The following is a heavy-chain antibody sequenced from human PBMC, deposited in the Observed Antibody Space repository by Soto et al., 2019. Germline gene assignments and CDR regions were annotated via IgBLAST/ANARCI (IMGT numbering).Heavy chain of an antibody. V-gene: IGHV4-39*01. Sequence: LSLTCTVSGGSISSSSYYWGWIRQPPGKGLEWIGSIYYSGSTYYNPSLKSRVTISVDTSKNQFSLKLSSVTAADTAVYYCARLGGQWLYNYYYGMDVWGQGTTVTVSS. CDR2: IYYSGST. J-gene: IGHJ6*02. CDR3: ARLGGQWLYNYYYGMDV. D-gene: IGHD6-19*01. CDR1: GGSISSSSYY.